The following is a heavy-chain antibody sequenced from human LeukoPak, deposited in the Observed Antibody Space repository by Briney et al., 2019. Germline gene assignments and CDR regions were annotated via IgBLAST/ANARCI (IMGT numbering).Heavy chain of an antibody. J-gene: IGHJ4*02. D-gene: IGHD3-22*01. CDR2: IRSKANSYAT. V-gene: IGHV3-73*01. CDR3: IRPYYYDSSGYYRLDY. Sequence: PGGSLRLSCAASGFTFSGSAMHWVRQASGKGLEWVGRIRSKANSYATAYAASVKGRFTISRDDSKNTAYLQMNSLKTEDTAVYYCIRPYYYDSSGYYRLDYWGQGTLVTVSS. CDR1: GFTFSGSA.